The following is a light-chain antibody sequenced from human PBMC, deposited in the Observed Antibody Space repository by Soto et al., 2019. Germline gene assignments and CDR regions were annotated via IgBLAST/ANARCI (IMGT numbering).Light chain of an antibody. CDR3: CSYAGSYSFV. J-gene: IGLJ1*01. Sequence: QSALTQPRSVSGSPGQSVTISCTGTSSDVGAYNYVSWYQHHPGKAPQLIIYDVSKRPSGVPDRFSGSKSGNTASLTISGLQAEDEADYCCCSYAGSYSFVFGTGTKVTVL. CDR1: SSDVGAYNY. CDR2: DVS. V-gene: IGLV2-11*01.